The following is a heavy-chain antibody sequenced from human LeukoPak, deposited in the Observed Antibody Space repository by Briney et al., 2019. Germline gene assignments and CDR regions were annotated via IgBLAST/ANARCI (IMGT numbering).Heavy chain of an antibody. Sequence: SVKVSCKASGGTFSSYAISWVRQAPGQGLEWMGGIIPIFGTANYAQKFQGRVTITTDESTSTAYMELSSLRSEDTAVYYCARHWLHPPWAFDIWGQGTMVTVSS. CDR2: IIPIFGTA. D-gene: IGHD5-24*01. CDR3: ARHWLHPPWAFDI. V-gene: IGHV1-69*05. J-gene: IGHJ3*02. CDR1: GGTFSSYA.